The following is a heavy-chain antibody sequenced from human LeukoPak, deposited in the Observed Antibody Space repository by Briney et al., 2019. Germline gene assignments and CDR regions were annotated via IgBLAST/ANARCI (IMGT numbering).Heavy chain of an antibody. V-gene: IGHV3-48*01. CDR3: TRDYKYAFDD. CDR1: GFTFSAYS. J-gene: IGHJ4*02. Sequence: PGGSLRLSCAASGFTFSAYSMNWVRQAPGKGLEWISYIGISSGNTKYADSVKGRFTISGDKAKNSLYLQMNSLRVEDTAVYFSTRDYKYAFDDWGQGTLVTVSS. CDR2: IGISSGNT. D-gene: IGHD5-24*01.